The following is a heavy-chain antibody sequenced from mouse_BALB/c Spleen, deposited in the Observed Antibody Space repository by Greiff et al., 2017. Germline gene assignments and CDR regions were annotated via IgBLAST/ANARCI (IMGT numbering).Heavy chain of an antibody. Sequence: EVKVVESGGGLVQPGGSLKLSCAASGFTFSSYTMSWVRQTPEKRLEWVAYISNGGGSTYYPDTVKGRFTISRDNAKNTLYLQMSSLKSEDTAMYYCARLHGSSFDYWGQGTTLTVSS. CDR2: ISNGGGST. V-gene: IGHV5-12-2*01. CDR3: ARLHGSSFDY. D-gene: IGHD1-1*01. CDR1: GFTFSSYT. J-gene: IGHJ2*01.